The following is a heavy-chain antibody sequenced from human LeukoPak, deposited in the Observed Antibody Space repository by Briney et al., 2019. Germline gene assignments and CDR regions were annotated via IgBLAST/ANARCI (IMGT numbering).Heavy chain of an antibody. CDR3: AIGRGGQQLGDY. D-gene: IGHD6-13*01. CDR1: GFTFGDYA. V-gene: IGHV3-49*04. CDR2: IRSKAYGGTT. J-gene: IGHJ4*02. Sequence: GGSLRLSCTASGFTFGDYAMSWVRQAPGKGLEWVGFIRSKAYGGTTEYAASVKGRFTISRDDSKSIAYLQMNSLKTEDTAVYYCAIGRGGQQLGDYWGQGTLVTVSS.